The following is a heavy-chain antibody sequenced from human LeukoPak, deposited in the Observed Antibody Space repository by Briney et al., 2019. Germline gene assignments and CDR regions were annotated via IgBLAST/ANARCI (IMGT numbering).Heavy chain of an antibody. CDR1: GGSLSGFY. CDR2: IYNLRT. V-gene: IGHV4-59*01. Sequence: SETLSLTCTVSGGSLSGFYWTWIRQPPGKGLEYIGYIYNLRTNYNPSLKSRVTISVDTSKNHFSLRLSSVTAADTAVYYCARGVYIAAAQYGYWGQGTLVTVSS. J-gene: IGHJ4*02. D-gene: IGHD6-13*01. CDR3: ARGVYIAAAQYGY.